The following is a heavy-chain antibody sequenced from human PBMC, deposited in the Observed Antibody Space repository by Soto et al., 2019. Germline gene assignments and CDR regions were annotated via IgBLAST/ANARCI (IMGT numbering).Heavy chain of an antibody. J-gene: IGHJ5*02. CDR2: IYYSGST. V-gene: IGHV4-59*01. CDR3: AGLLGEDWLVGWFDL. CDR1: GGSISSYY. D-gene: IGHD6-19*01. Sequence: QVQLQESGPGLVKPSETLSLTCTVSGGSISSYYWFWIRQPPGQGLEWIGYIYYSGSTHSNPSLKRRVTISVDTSKNRFSLRLSSVTAADTAVYYCAGLLGEDWLVGWFDLWGQGTLVTVSS.